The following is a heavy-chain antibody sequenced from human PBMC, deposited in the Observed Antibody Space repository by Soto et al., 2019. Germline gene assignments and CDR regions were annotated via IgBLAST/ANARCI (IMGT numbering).Heavy chain of an antibody. D-gene: IGHD2-2*01. Sequence: GGSLRLSCAASGFTFSNSWMHWVRQVSGKGLEWVSRINADGTSTSYADSVKGRFTVSRDNAKNTLYLHVNSLRAEDTAVYYCVKVLARGVGVPRFYFDSWGQGALVTVSS. V-gene: IGHV3-74*01. CDR2: INADGTST. CDR1: GFTFSNSW. CDR3: VKVLARGVGVPRFYFDS. J-gene: IGHJ4*02.